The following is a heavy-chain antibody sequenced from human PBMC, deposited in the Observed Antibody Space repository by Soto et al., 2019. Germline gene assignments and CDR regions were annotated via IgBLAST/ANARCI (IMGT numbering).Heavy chain of an antibody. CDR2: ISGGGSIT. V-gene: IGHV3-23*01. D-gene: IGHD6-13*01. J-gene: IGHJ4*02. CDR1: GFTFTNYA. CDR3: AKTIRGGYSSSWYYFDY. Sequence: EVQLLESGGDLVQPGGSLRLSCAASGFTFTNYAMTWVRQAPGKGLEWVSTISGGGSITYYADSLKGRFTISRDTSKNTLYLQINSLRAEDTAVYYCAKTIRGGYSSSWYYFDYWGQGTLVTVSS.